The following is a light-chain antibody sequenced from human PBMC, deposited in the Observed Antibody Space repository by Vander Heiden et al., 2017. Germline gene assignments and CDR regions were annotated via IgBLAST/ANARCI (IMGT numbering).Light chain of an antibody. CDR1: QSLLHSNGYNY. J-gene: IGKJ1*01. CDR3: MQALQTPWT. V-gene: IGKV2-28*01. Sequence: DSVMTQSPLSLPVTPGEPASISCRSSQSLLHSNGYNYLDWYLQKPGQSPQLLIYLGSNRASGVPDRFSGSGSGTDFTLKISRVEAEDVGVYYCMQALQTPWTFGQGTKGEIK. CDR2: LGS.